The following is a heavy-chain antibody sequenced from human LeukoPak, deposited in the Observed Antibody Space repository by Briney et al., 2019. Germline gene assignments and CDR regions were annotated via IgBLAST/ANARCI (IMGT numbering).Heavy chain of an antibody. V-gene: IGHV4-59*08. CDR3: ASMVRGDYYYGMDV. CDR2: IYYSGST. J-gene: IGHJ6*02. CDR1: GVSISSYY. D-gene: IGHD3-10*01. Sequence: SETLSLTCTVSGVSISSYYWSWIRQPPGKGLEWIGYIYYSGSTNYNPSLKSRVTISVDTSKNQFSLKLSSVTAADTAVYYCASMVRGDYYYGMDVWGQGTTVTVSS.